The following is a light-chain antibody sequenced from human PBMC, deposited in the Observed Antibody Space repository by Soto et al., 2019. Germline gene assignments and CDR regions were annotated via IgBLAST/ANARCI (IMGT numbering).Light chain of an antibody. CDR1: SSDVGGYNY. J-gene: IGLJ2*01. CDR2: DVS. CDR3: SSYTSSSPLV. Sequence: QSALTQPASVSRTPGQSITISCTRTSSDVGGYNYVSWYQQHPGKAPKLMIYDVSNRPSGVSNRFSGSKSGNTASLTISGLQAEDEADYYCSSYTSSSPLVFGGGTKLTVL. V-gene: IGLV2-14*01.